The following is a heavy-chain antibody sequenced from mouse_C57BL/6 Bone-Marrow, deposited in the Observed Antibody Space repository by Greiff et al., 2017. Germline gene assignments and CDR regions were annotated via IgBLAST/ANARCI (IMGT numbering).Heavy chain of an antibody. Sequence: QVQLQQPGAELVKPGASVKMSCKASGYTFTSYWITWVKQRPGQGLEWIGDIYPGSGGANYNEKFKSKATLTVDTSSSTAYMQLSSLTSADSAVSYCARAYYSYYYDMDYWGQGTSVTVSS. CDR2: IYPGSGGA. CDR3: ARAYYSYYYDMDY. V-gene: IGHV1-55*01. J-gene: IGHJ4*01. D-gene: IGHD2-12*01. CDR1: GYTFTSYW.